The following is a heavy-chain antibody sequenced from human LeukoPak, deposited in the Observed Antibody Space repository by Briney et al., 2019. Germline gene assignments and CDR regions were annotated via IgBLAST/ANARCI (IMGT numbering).Heavy chain of an antibody. CDR2: ISSSSSSI. Sequence: GGSLRLSCAASGFTFSSYTMNWVRQAPGQGLEWVSYISSSSSSIYYADSVKGRFSISRDNAKNSLYLQMNSLRDEDTAVYFCARDLHYWVAMDVWGQGTTVTVS. J-gene: IGHJ6*02. D-gene: IGHD2-8*02. CDR1: GFTFSSYT. V-gene: IGHV3-48*02. CDR3: ARDLHYWVAMDV.